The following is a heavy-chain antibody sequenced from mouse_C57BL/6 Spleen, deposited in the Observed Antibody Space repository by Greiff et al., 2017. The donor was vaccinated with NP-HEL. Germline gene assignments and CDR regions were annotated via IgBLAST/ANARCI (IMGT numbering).Heavy chain of an antibody. Sequence: EVKLMESGGGLVKPGGSLKLSCAASGFTFSDYGMHWVRQAPEKGLEWVAYISSGSSTIYYADTVKGRFTISRDNAKNTLFLQMTSLRSEDTAMYYCARGYYGSSSYAMDYWGQGTSVTVSS. D-gene: IGHD1-1*01. V-gene: IGHV5-17*01. CDR1: GFTFSDYG. CDR3: ARGYYGSSSYAMDY. J-gene: IGHJ4*01. CDR2: ISSGSSTI.